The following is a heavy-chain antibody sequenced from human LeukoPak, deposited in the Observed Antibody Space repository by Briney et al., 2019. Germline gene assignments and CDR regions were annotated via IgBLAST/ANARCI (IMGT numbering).Heavy chain of an antibody. CDR1: GGSFSGYY. J-gene: IGHJ4*02. D-gene: IGHD4-17*01. CDR2: INHSGST. CDR3: ALRIYQDDY. V-gene: IGHV4-34*01. Sequence: SETLSLTCAVYGGSFSGYYWSWIRQPPGKGLEWIGEINHSGSTNYNPSLKSRVTISVDTSKNQFSLKLSSVTAADTAVYYCALRIYQDDYWGQGTLVTVSS.